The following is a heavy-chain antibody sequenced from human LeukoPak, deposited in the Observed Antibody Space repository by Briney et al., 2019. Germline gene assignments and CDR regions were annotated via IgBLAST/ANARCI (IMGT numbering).Heavy chain of an antibody. Sequence: QTGGSLRLSCAASGFTVSSNYMSWVRQAPGKGLEWVSVIYSGGSTYYADSVKGRFIISRDNSKNTLYLQMNNLRAEDTAVYYCARERGYSYDVYYFDYWGQGTLVTVSS. CDR2: IYSGGST. D-gene: IGHD5-18*01. CDR3: ARERGYSYDVYYFDY. CDR1: GFTVSSNY. J-gene: IGHJ4*02. V-gene: IGHV3-66*01.